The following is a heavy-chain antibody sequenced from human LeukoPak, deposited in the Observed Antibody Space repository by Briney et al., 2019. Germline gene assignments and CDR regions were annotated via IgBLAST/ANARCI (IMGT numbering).Heavy chain of an antibody. J-gene: IGHJ4*02. CDR1: GYSFTSYW. V-gene: IGHV1-18*04. D-gene: IGHD3-3*02. CDR2: ISPYIGNT. Sequence: GESLKISCKGSGYSFTSYWIGWVRQMPGKGLEWMGWISPYIGNTYYSQKLQGRVTMTTDTSTTTAYMELRSLRSDDTGVYYCARFTPRLSREKFDYWGQGTLVTVSS. CDR3: ARFTPRLSREKFDY.